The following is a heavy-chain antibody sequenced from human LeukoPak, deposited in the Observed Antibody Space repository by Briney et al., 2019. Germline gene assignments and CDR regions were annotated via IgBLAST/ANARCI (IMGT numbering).Heavy chain of an antibody. CDR1: GFSFSSYS. CDR3: AKDGLYYDGSEHVYYFDS. CDR2: ISGDGNAK. J-gene: IGHJ4*02. V-gene: IGHV3-48*01. D-gene: IGHD3-22*01. Sequence: GGSLRLSCAASGFSFSSYSINWVRQAPGKGLEWVSYISGDGNAKHYTDSVKGRFTISRDNSKNTLYLQMNSLRAEDTALYYCAKDGLYYDGSEHVYYFDSWGQGTLVTVSS.